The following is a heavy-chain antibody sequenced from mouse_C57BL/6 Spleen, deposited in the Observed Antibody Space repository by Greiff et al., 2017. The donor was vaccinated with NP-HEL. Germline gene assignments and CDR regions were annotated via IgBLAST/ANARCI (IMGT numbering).Heavy chain of an antibody. J-gene: IGHJ2*01. V-gene: IGHV1-55*01. Sequence: QVQLQQPGAELVKPGASVKMSCKASGYTFTSYWITWVKQRPGQGLEWIGDIYPGSGSTNYNEKFKSKATLTVDTSSSTAYMQLSSLTSEDSAVYYSARFSRRYYYGSSYDDYWGQGTTLTDST. CDR1: GYTFTSYW. CDR3: ARFSRRYYYGSSYDDY. D-gene: IGHD1-1*01. CDR2: IYPGSGST.